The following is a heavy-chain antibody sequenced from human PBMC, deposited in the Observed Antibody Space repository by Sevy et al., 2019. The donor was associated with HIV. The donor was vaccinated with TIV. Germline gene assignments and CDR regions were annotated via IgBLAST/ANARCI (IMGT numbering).Heavy chain of an antibody. Sequence: SETLSLTCTVSGGSITSSSYYWAWLRQPPGKGLEWIGSIYYTGSTYYKQSLMSRITISADRSKNHFSLKLTSVTAADTAVYYCARPSSLYYYYAMDVWGQGTAVTVSS. CDR2: IYYTGST. CDR1: GGSITSSSYY. V-gene: IGHV4-39*02. J-gene: IGHJ6*02. CDR3: ARPSSLYYYYAMDV.